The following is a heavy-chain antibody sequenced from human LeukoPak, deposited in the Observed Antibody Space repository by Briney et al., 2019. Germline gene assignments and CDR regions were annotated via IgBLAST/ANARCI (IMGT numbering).Heavy chain of an antibody. CDR1: GYTFTSYG. J-gene: IGHJ4*02. CDR2: ISTYNGNT. CDR3: ARVGVGATPPYYFDY. Sequence: ASVRVSCTASGYTFTSYGISWVRQAPGQGLEWMGWISTYNGNTNYAQNLQGRVTMTTDTATSTAYMELRSLRSDDTAVYYCARVGVGATPPYYFDYWGQGTLVTVSS. V-gene: IGHV1-18*01. D-gene: IGHD1-26*01.